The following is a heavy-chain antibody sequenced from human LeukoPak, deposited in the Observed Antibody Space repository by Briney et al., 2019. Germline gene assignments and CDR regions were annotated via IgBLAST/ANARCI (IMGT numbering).Heavy chain of an antibody. CDR3: ARDAGRYDYVWGSYRYRNWFDP. J-gene: IGHJ5*02. CDR2: ISAYNGNT. V-gene: IGHV1-18*01. Sequence: ASVKVSCKASGYTFTSYGISWVRQAPGQGLDWMGWISAYNGNTNYAQKLQGRVTMTTDTSTSTAYMELRSLRSDDTAVYYCARDAGRYDYVWGSYRYRNWFDPWGQGTLVTVSS. CDR1: GYTFTSYG. D-gene: IGHD3-16*02.